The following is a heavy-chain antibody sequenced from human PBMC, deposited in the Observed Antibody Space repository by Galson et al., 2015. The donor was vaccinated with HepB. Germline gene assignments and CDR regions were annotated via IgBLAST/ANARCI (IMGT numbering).Heavy chain of an antibody. CDR3: TTVGYSYGYTRSDY. D-gene: IGHD5-18*01. CDR2: IKSKTDGGTT. V-gene: IGHV3-15*01. J-gene: IGHJ4*02. Sequence: SLRLSCAASGFTFSNAWMSWVRQAPGKGLEWVGRIKSKTDGGTTDYAAPVKGRFTISRDDSKNTLYLQMNSLKTEDTAVYYCTTVGYSYGYTRSDYWGQGTLVTGSS. CDR1: GFTFSNAW.